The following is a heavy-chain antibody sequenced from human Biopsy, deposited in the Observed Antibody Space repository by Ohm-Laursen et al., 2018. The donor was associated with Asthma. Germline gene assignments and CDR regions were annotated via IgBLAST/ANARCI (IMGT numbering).Heavy chain of an antibody. Sequence: SSVKVSCKSLGGTFNTYVIGWVRQAPGQGLEWMGGINSVFGTTTYPQKFQDRVTITADDSTSTVYMELSSLRSEDTAVYYCARKAGSCISRTCYSLDLWCQGTLVTVSS. CDR3: ARKAGSCISRTCYSLDL. CDR1: GGTFNTYV. V-gene: IGHV1-69*01. D-gene: IGHD2-2*01. J-gene: IGHJ5*02. CDR2: INSVFGTT.